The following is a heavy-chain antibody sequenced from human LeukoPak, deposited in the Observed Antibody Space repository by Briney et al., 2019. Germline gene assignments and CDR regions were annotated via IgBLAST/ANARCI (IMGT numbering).Heavy chain of an antibody. CDR2: TSGSGGST. CDR1: GFTFSSYA. Sequence: PGGSLRLSCAASGFTFSSYAMSWVRQAPGKKLEWVSATSGSGGSTYYADSVKGRFTISRDNPKNTLYLQMNSLRAEDTAVYYCAKGDAIAAAGTGYGMDVWGQGTTVTVSS. CDR3: AKGDAIAAAGTGYGMDV. D-gene: IGHD6-13*01. V-gene: IGHV3-23*01. J-gene: IGHJ6*02.